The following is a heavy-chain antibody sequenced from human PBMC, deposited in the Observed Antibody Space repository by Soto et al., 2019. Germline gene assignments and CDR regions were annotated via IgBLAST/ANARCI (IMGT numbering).Heavy chain of an antibody. J-gene: IGHJ6*02. V-gene: IGHV1-69*18. Sequence: QVQLVQSGAEVKKPGSSVKISCKASGGTFTTYTLNWVRQAPGQGIEWMGTIIPIYGTTNYAQRFQGRVTITADEPTATAYMELSSLRSEDTATYYCVRYSSGWFITYGMDVWGQGTAVTVSS. D-gene: IGHD3-22*01. CDR3: VRYSSGWFITYGMDV. CDR1: GGTFTTYT. CDR2: IIPIYGTT.